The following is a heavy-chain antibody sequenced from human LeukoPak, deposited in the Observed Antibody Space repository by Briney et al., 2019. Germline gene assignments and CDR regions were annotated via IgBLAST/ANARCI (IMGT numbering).Heavy chain of an antibody. J-gene: IGHJ4*02. CDR2: IIPIFGTA. Sequence: SVKVSCKASGGTFSSYAISWVRQAPGQGLEWMGGIIPIFGTANYAQKFQGRVTITTDESTSTAYMELSSLRSEDTAVYYCARAIWSRYYFDYWGQGTLVTVSS. V-gene: IGHV1-69*05. CDR1: GGTFSSYA. D-gene: IGHD3-10*01. CDR3: ARAIWSRYYFDY.